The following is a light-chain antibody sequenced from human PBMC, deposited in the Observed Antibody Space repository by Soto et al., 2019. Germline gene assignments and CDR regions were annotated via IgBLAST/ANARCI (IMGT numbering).Light chain of an antibody. CDR3: QHYDILPPRVT. J-gene: IGKJ3*01. V-gene: IGKV1-33*01. CDR2: DAS. CDR1: QDISNS. Sequence: DIQMTQSPSSLSASIGDRVTITCQASQDISNSLNWYQQKPGKAPKLLIYDASNLETGVPSRFSGSGSGTDFTFTITRLQPEDIATYYCQHYDILPPRVTFGPGTKVDIK.